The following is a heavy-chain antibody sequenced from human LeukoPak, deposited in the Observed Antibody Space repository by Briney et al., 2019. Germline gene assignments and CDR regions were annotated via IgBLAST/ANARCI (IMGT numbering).Heavy chain of an antibody. J-gene: IGHJ4*02. CDR3: PRRGIHGTTTYCFDY. V-gene: IGHV1-18*04. Sequence: ASVKVSCKTSGYRFTNYGISWMRQAPGQGPEWRGWISGENGNTNYAQKFQARFTMTTNTSTGVAYMELRSLRSDDTAVYYCPRRGIHGTTTYCFDYMRQGSLATVSS. D-gene: IGHD2/OR15-2a*01. CDR1: GYRFTNYG. CDR2: ISGENGNT.